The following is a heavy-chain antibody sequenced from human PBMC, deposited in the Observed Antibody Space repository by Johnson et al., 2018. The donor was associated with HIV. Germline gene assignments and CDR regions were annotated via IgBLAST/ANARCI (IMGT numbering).Heavy chain of an antibody. D-gene: IGHD3-22*01. CDR1: GFTFSSYA. CDR2: ISYDGSNK. V-gene: IGHV3-30*04. J-gene: IGHJ3*02. Sequence: QVQLVESGGGVVQPGRSLRLSCAASGFTFSSYAMNWVRQAPGKGLEWVAVISYDGSNKYYADSVKGRFTISRDNSKNTLYLQMHSLRAEDMAVYYCARGGRWYDYVSSCPRRALDIWGQWTIVSFSS. CDR3: ARGGRWYDYVSSCPRRALDI.